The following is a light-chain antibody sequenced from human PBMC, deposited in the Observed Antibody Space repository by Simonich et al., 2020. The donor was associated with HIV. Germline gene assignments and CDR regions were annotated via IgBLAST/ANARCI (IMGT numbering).Light chain of an antibody. V-gene: IGLV2-14*03. CDR3: SSYTSSSTLVV. Sequence: QSALTQPASVSGSPGQSITISCTGTSSDVGGYNSVSWYQQLPGEAPKLMIYDVSKRPSGVSNRFSGSKSGNTASLTISGLQAEDEADYYCSSYTSSSTLVVFGGGTKLTVL. CDR2: DVS. CDR1: SSDVGGYNS. J-gene: IGLJ3*02.